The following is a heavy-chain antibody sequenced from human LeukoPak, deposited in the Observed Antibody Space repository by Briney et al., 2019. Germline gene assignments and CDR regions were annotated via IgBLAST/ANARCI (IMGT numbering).Heavy chain of an antibody. Sequence: PSETLSLTCAVYGGSFSGYYWSWLRQPPGKGLEWIGEINHSGSTNYNPSLKSRVTISVDTSKNQFPLQLNSVTPEDTAVYYCARASGVYYYYYMDVWGKGTTVTVSS. CDR3: ARASGVYYYYYMDV. J-gene: IGHJ6*03. CDR2: INHSGST. D-gene: IGHD7-27*01. CDR1: GGSFSGYY. V-gene: IGHV4-34*01.